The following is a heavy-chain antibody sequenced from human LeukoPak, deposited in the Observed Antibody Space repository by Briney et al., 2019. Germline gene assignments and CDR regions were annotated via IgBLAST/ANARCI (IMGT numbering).Heavy chain of an antibody. Sequence: GGSLRLSCAASGFTFSSYWMSWVRQAPGKGLEWVANIKEDGSEKYYVDSVKGRFTISRDNAKNSLYLQMNSLRAEDTAVYYCAREREADYYDSSGYPYYYYYYMDVWGKGTTVTVSS. J-gene: IGHJ6*03. CDR1: GFTFSSYW. V-gene: IGHV3-7*01. CDR3: AREREADYYDSSGYPYYYYYYMDV. CDR2: IKEDGSEK. D-gene: IGHD3-22*01.